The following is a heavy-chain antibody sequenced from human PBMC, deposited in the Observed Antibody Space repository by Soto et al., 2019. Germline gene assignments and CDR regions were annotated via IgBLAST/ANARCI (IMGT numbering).Heavy chain of an antibody. CDR1: GFFFSSYT. CDR2: FSATSENT. Sequence: EVQLLESGGGLVQPGGSLRLSCVGSGFFFSSYTMTWVRQAPGKGLEWVSSFSATSENTYYADSVRGRFTISRDNSKNTLFLQMNSLTAEDPDMYYCAKARDQPWVRLPFYSWGQGILVIVSS. CDR3: AKARDQPWVRLPFYS. V-gene: IGHV3-23*01. J-gene: IGHJ4*02. D-gene: IGHD2-2*01.